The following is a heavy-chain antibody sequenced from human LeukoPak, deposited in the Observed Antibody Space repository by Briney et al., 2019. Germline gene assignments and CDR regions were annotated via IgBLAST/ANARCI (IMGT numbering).Heavy chain of an antibody. Sequence: GESLNLSCTGSGYIFTSYWIGWVRQMPGKGLEWMGIIYPGDSDTIYSPSFQGQVTISADKSISTAYLQWSSLRASDTAMYYCAREGIPNWSFSVDYWGQGTLVTVSS. CDR1: GYIFTSYW. CDR2: IYPGDSDT. D-gene: IGHD1-1*01. V-gene: IGHV5-51*01. CDR3: AREGIPNWSFSVDY. J-gene: IGHJ4*02.